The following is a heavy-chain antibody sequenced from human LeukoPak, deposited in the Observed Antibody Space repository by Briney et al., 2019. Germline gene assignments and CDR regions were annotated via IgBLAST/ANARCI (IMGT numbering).Heavy chain of an antibody. V-gene: IGHV3-7*01. CDR3: AKDRSGALDY. Sequence: GGSLRLSCAASGFTFNSYWMSWVRQAPGKGLEWVANIKQDGSEKYYVDSVKGRFTISRDNAKNSLYLQMNSLRAEDTAVYFCAKDRSGALDYWGQGALVTVSS. CDR2: IKQDGSEK. D-gene: IGHD1-26*01. J-gene: IGHJ4*02. CDR1: GFTFNSYW.